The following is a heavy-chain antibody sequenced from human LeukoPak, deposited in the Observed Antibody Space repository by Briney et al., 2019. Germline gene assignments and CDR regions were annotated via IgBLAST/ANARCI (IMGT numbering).Heavy chain of an antibody. Sequence: ASVKVSCKASGYTFTSYYMHWVRQAPGQGLEWMGIINPSGGSTSYAQKFQGRVTMTRDMSTSTDYMELSSLRSEDTAVYYCAPHPTMIVVGNWFDPWGQGTLVTVSS. V-gene: IGHV1-46*01. CDR1: GYTFTSYY. J-gene: IGHJ5*02. D-gene: IGHD3-22*01. CDR3: APHPTMIVVGNWFDP. CDR2: INPSGGST.